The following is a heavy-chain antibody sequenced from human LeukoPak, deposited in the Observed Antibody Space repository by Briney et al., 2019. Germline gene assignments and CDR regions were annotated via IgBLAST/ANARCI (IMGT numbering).Heavy chain of an antibody. D-gene: IGHD5-18*01. CDR2: IYSGGST. Sequence: GGSLRLSCAASGFTVSSNYMSWVRQASGKGLEWVSVIYSGGSTYYADSVKGRFTISRDNSKNTLYLQMNSLRAEDTAVYYCARGRALGYSYGFNDFDYWGQGTLVTVSS. V-gene: IGHV3-53*01. J-gene: IGHJ4*02. CDR3: ARGRALGYSYGFNDFDY. CDR1: GFTVSSNY.